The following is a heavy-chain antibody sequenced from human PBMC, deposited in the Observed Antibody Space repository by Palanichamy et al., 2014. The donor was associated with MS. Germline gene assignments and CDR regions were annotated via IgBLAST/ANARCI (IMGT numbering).Heavy chain of an antibody. CDR2: IFYSGSP. V-gene: IGHV4-39*01. CDR3: ARQGGGGRSFDN. D-gene: IGHD1-26*01. CDR1: GGSINSITYY. Sequence: QLQLQESGPGLVKPSETLSLTCNVSGGSINSITYYWGWIRQPPGKGLEWIGTIFYSGSPSYHPSLKSRVTIYVDTSKNQFSLKLSSVTAADTALYFCARQGGGGRSFDNWGQGTLVTVSS. J-gene: IGHJ4*02.